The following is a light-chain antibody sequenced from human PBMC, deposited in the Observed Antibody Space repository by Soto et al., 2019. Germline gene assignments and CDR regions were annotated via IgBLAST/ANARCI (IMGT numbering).Light chain of an antibody. V-gene: IGKV3-15*01. CDR3: QPYNNWPLA. Sequence: EIVLTQSPATLSLSPGEGATLSCRASQTVSSYLAWYQQKPGQAPRLLIYGASTRAAGIPARFSGSGSGTEFTLTISSLQSEDFAVYYCQPYNNWPLAFGGGTKVDIK. CDR1: QTVSSY. CDR2: GAS. J-gene: IGKJ4*01.